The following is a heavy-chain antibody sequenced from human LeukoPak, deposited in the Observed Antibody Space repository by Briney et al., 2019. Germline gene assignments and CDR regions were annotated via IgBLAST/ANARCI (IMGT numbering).Heavy chain of an antibody. CDR2: IKTDGSLI. CDR1: GFTFSSYW. CDR3: AREGLSSYGSRFDY. J-gene: IGHJ4*02. Sequence: PGGSLRLSCVASGFTFSSYWMTWVRQAPGKGLEWVANIKTDGSLIYYVDSVKGRFTISRDNAKNSLYLQMNSLRAEDTAVYYCAREGLSSYGSRFDYWGQGTLVTVSS. V-gene: IGHV3-7*01. D-gene: IGHD5-18*01.